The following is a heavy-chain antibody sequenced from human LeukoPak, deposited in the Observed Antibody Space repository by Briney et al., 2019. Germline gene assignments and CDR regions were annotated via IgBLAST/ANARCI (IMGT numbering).Heavy chain of an antibody. V-gene: IGHV1-2*02. Sequence: ASVKVSCKASGYTFTGYYMHWVRQAPGQGLEWMGWINPNSGDTNFAQKFQGRVTMTRDTSISTAYMELSRLRSDDTAVFYCASDVWGVGAPRLDYWGQGTLVTVSS. CDR3: ASDVWGVGAPRLDY. CDR2: INPNSGDT. J-gene: IGHJ4*02. CDR1: GYTFTGYY. D-gene: IGHD3-16*01.